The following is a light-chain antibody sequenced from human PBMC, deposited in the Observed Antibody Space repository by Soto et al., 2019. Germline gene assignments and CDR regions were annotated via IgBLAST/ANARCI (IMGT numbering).Light chain of an antibody. J-gene: IGLJ2*01. V-gene: IGLV2-14*01. CDR3: SSYTSTNTPVV. CDR2: EVT. CDR1: SSEVGGYNY. Sequence: QSALTQPASVSGSSGQTITISCTGTSSEVGGYNYVSWYQQYPGKAPKLLTYEVTNRPSGVSNRFSGSKSGNVASLTISGLQAEDEADYYCSSYTSTNTPVVFGRGTNLTVL.